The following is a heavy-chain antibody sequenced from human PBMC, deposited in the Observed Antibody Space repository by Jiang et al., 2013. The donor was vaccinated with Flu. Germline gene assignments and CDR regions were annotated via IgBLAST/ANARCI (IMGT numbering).Heavy chain of an antibody. CDR3: ARRGYYYDNMYFDY. D-gene: IGHD3-22*01. CDR1: GGSITSSSYY. CDR2: IYSGST. J-gene: IGHJ4*02. V-gene: IGHV4-39*01. Sequence: GPGLVKPSETLSLTCEVSGGSITSSSYYWGWIRQPPGKGLEWIASIYSGSTYHNPSLKSRVTISVDTSKNQFSLKLSSVTAADTAVYYCARRGYYYDNMYFDYWGQGTLVTVSS.